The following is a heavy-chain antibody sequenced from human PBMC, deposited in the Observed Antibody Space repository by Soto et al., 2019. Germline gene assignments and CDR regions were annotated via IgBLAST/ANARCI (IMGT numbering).Heavy chain of an antibody. Sequence: SVKVSCKASGGTFSSYAISWVRQAPGQGLEWMGGIIPIFGIANYAQKFQGRVTITADKSTSTAYMELSSLRSEDTAVYYCAINGYCSGGSCYSGFDYWGQGTLVTVSS. CDR2: IIPIFGIA. CDR1: GGTFSSYA. V-gene: IGHV1-69*10. CDR3: AINGYCSGGSCYSGFDY. D-gene: IGHD2-15*01. J-gene: IGHJ4*02.